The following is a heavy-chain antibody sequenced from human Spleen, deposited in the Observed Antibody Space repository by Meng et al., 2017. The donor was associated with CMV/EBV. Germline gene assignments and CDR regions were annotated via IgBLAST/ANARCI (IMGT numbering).Heavy chain of an antibody. CDR3: AREGGYCSSTSCSDWFDP. CDR2: ISAYNGNT. Sequence: YTFTSYGISWVRQAPGQGLEWMGWISAYNGNTNYAQKLQGRVTMTTDTSTSTAYMELRSLRSDDTAVYYCAREGGYCSSTSCSDWFDPWGQGTLVTVSS. J-gene: IGHJ5*02. D-gene: IGHD2-2*01. CDR1: YTFTSYG. V-gene: IGHV1-18*01.